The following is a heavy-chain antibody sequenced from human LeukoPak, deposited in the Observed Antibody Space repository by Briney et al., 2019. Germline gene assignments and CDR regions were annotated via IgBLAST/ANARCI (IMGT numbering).Heavy chain of an antibody. CDR1: GYSVPSNSAA. Sequence: SQTLSLTCAISGYSVPSNSAAWNWIRQSPSRGLEWLGRTFYRSKWYNDYAVSVKSRITITPDTSKNQVSLQLNSVTPEDTAVYYCAESINPGYYYYTMDVWGQGTAVTISS. CDR3: AESINPGYYYYTMDV. CDR2: TFYRSKWYN. V-gene: IGHV6-1*01. J-gene: IGHJ6*02. D-gene: IGHD3-9*01.